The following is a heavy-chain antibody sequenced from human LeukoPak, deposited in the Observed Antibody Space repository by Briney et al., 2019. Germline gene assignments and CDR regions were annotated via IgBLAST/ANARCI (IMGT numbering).Heavy chain of an antibody. CDR2: INHSGST. V-gene: IGHV4-34*01. CDR3: ARGHYYDSSGYYYTQPKRFDY. Sequence: SETLSLTCTVSGGSISSYYWSWIRQPPGKGLEWIGEINHSGSTNYNPSLKSRVTISVDTSKNQFSLKLSSVTAADTAVYYCARGHYYDSSGYYYTQPKRFDYWGQGTLVTVSS. J-gene: IGHJ4*02. D-gene: IGHD3-22*01. CDR1: GGSISSYY.